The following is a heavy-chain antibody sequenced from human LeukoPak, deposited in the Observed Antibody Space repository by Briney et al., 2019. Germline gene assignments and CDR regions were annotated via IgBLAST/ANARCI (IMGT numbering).Heavy chain of an antibody. CDR2: IYPGDSDT. J-gene: IGHJ4*02. Sequence: GAALKISCKGSGYGFTSYWIGCVRQMRGKALEWMGIIYPGDSDTRYSPSLQGQVTISAAKYITTAYLQRNLLNASAPATSSCARHAVGGTGGDYWGQGTLVTVSS. V-gene: IGHV5-51*01. CDR3: ARHAVGGTGGDY. CDR1: GYGFTSYW. D-gene: IGHD1-26*01.